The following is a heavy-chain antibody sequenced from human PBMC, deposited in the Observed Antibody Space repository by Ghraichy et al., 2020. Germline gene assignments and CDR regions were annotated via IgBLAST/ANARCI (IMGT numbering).Heavy chain of an antibody. CDR2: MPYDGSIK. CDR3: VRGGHYSETTSYHFDY. Sequence: GGTLRLSCAAPGFTFSSYSMHWVRQAPGKGLVWVAAMPYDGSIKYYGDSVRGRFTISRDNSKNTLYLQMNSLRPEDTAVYYCVRGGHYSETTSYHFDYWGQGALVTVSS. D-gene: IGHD3-22*01. V-gene: IGHV3-30-3*01. J-gene: IGHJ4*02. CDR1: GFTFSSYS.